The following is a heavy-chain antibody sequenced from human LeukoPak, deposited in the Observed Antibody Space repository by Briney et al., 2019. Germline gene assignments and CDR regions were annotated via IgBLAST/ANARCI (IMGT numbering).Heavy chain of an antibody. CDR1: GFTFDDYA. J-gene: IGHJ4*02. D-gene: IGHD2-15*01. CDR2: ISWNSGTV. Sequence: GGSLRPSCAASGFTFDDYAMQWVRQAPGKGLEWVASISWNSGTVGYADSVKDRFTISRDNAKNSLYLQMNSLRPEDTALYYCAKTGCSSSRCYTNCWGQGTLVTVSS. V-gene: IGHV3-9*01. CDR3: AKTGCSSSRCYTNC.